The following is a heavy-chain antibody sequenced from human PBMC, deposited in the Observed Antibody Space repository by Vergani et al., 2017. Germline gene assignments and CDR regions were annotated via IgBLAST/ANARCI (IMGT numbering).Heavy chain of an antibody. CDR3: ARGMGRQQLVRDHYYGRDV. CDR1: GGTFTIYT. Sequence: QVQLVQSGAEVKKPGSSVKVSCKASGGTFTIYTITWVRQAPGQGLEWMGGIIPIFGTANYAQKFQGRITITADESTSTAYMELGSLRSEDTAVYFCARGMGRQQLVRDHYYGRDVWSQGTTGTVSS. V-gene: IGHV1-69*12. J-gene: IGHJ6*02. D-gene: IGHD6-13*01. CDR2: IIPIFGTA.